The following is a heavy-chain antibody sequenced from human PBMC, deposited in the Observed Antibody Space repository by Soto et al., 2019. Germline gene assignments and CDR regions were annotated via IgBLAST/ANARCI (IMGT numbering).Heavy chain of an antibody. CDR2: ISSNGGST. D-gene: IGHD1-7*01. Sequence: GGSLRLSCSASGFTFSSYATHWVRQAPGKGLEYVSAISSNGGSTYYADSVKGRFTISRDNSKNTLYLQMSSLRAEDTAVYYCVTPGRITGTTYFDYWGQGTLVTVSS. J-gene: IGHJ4*02. CDR3: VTPGRITGTTYFDY. CDR1: GFTFSSYA. V-gene: IGHV3-64D*08.